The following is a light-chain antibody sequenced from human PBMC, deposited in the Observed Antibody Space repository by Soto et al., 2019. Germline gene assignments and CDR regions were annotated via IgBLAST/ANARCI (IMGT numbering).Light chain of an antibody. V-gene: IGKV3-15*01. J-gene: IGKJ4*01. CDR3: QQYNNWPVT. Sequence: EIAMTQTPATLSVSPGERATLSCRATQSVTSNLAWYQQKPGQAPRLLIYGAFTRATGIPAKFSGSGSGTELTLTISSLQSQDFAVYYCQQYNNWPVTFGGGKKGEIK. CDR1: QSVTSN. CDR2: GAF.